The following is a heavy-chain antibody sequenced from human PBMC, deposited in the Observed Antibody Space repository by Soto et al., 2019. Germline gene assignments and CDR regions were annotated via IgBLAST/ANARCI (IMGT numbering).Heavy chain of an antibody. CDR2: IYPADSNT. J-gene: IGHJ6*02. Sequence: ESLQVWYQGSGDTFTSYWSVWVRQVPGKGLEWVAIIYPADSNTRYSPSFRGQVTISADKYISTAYLQWSSLKASDTAIYYCARPFGMDVWGQGTTVTVSS. CDR1: GDTFTSYW. CDR3: ARPFGMDV. V-gene: IGHV5-51*01.